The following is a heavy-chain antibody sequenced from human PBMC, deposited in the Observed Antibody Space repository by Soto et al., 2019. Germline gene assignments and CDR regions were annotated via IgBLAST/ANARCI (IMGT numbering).Heavy chain of an antibody. D-gene: IGHD2-2*01. CDR2: INAGNGNT. V-gene: IGHV1-3*01. Sequence: QVQLVQSGAEVKKPGASVKVSCKASGYTFTSYAMHWVRQAPGQRLEWMGWINAGNGNTKYSQKFQGRVTITRDTAASTAYMELSSLRSEDTAVYYCARPYGSSTSCYYYYGMDVWGQGTTVTVSS. CDR1: GYTFTSYA. CDR3: ARPYGSSTSCYYYYGMDV. J-gene: IGHJ6*02.